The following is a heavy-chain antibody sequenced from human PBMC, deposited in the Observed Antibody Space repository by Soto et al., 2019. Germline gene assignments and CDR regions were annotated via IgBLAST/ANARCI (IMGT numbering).Heavy chain of an antibody. CDR3: SRWNVYGDS. J-gene: IGHJ4*02. Sequence: EVQLLESGGGLAQPGGSLRLSCAASGFSISTYGVTWGRQGPGKGLVWVSGFSGSGGNTYYADSVRGRFTISRDNSNNTVYLQMNSLRAEDTAVYYGSRWNVYGDSWGQGTLVTVSS. CDR1: GFSISTYG. CDR2: FSGSGGNT. V-gene: IGHV3-23*01. D-gene: IGHD1-1*01.